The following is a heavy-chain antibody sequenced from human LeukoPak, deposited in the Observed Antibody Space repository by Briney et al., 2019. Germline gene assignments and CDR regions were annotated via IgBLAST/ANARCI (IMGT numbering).Heavy chain of an antibody. J-gene: IGHJ4*02. CDR2: VSDSSSTI. CDR3: ARDGGASSGWAF. Sequence: PGGSLRLSCAASGFTFSSYSMNWVRKAPGKGLEWVSYVSDSSSTILYADSVKGRFTISRDDAKSSLFLQMNSLRDEDTAVYYCARDGGASSGWAFWGQGTLVTVSS. D-gene: IGHD6-19*01. V-gene: IGHV3-48*02. CDR1: GFTFSSYS.